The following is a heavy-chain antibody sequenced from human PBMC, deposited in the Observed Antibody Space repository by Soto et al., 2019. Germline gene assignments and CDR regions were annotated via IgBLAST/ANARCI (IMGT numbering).Heavy chain of an antibody. J-gene: IGHJ6*03. CDR3: AKDGYGSGSYYSLTYYYYYMDV. CDR2: ISGSGGST. D-gene: IGHD3-10*01. V-gene: IGHV3-23*01. CDR1: GFTFSSYA. Sequence: GGSLRLSCAASGFTFSSYAMSWVRQAPGKGLEWVSAISGSGGSTYYADSVKGRFTISRDNSKNTLYLQMNSLRAEDTAVYYCAKDGYGSGSYYSLTYYYYYMDVWGKGTTVTVSS.